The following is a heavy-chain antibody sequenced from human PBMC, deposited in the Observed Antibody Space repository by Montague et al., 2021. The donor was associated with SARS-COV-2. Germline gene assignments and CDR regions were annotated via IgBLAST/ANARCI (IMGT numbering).Heavy chain of an antibody. CDR2: ISYDGRHK. D-gene: IGHD1-26*01. J-gene: IGHJ2*01. V-gene: IGHV3-30*04. CDR3: ARDLGGYFDL. CDR1: GFTFSHYA. Sequence: SLRLSCAPSGFTFSHYAMHWVRQSPGKGLEWVSIISYDGRHKYYADSVKGRFTISRDNSKNTLYLQMNSLRAEDTAVYYCARDLGGYFDLWGRGTLVTVSS.